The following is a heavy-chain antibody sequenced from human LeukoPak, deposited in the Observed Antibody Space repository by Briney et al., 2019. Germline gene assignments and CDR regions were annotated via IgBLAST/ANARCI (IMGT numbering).Heavy chain of an antibody. CDR2: INHSGST. D-gene: IGHD1-14*01. CDR1: GGSFSGYY. Sequence: SETLSLTCAVYGGSFSGYYWSWIRQPPGKGLEWIGEINHSGSTNYNPSLKSRVTISVDTSKNQFSLKLSSVTAADTAVYYCARHWRNPTYAFDYWGQGTLVTVSS. CDR3: ARHWRNPTYAFDY. V-gene: IGHV4-34*01. J-gene: IGHJ4*02.